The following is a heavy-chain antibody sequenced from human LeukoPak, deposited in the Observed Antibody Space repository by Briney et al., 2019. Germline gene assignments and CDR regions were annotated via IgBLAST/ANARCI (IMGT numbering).Heavy chain of an antibody. J-gene: IGHJ6*02. V-gene: IGHV4-61*02. Sequence: SETLSLTCTVSGGSISSGSYYWSWIRQPAGKGLEWIGRIYTSGSTNYNPSLKSRVTISVDTSKNQFSLKLSSVTAADTAVYYCARDFGAHYGMDVWGQGTTVTVSS. D-gene: IGHD3-10*01. CDR1: GGSISSGSYY. CDR3: ARDFGAHYGMDV. CDR2: IYTSGST.